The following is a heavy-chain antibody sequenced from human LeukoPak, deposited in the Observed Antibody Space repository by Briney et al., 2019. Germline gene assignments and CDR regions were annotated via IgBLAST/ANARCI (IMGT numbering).Heavy chain of an antibody. CDR2: INPNSGGT. CDR3: ARDRTRTGYYYDSSGYPLFDY. J-gene: IGHJ4*02. D-gene: IGHD3-22*01. Sequence: ASVKVSCKASGYTFTGYYMHWVRQAPGQGLEWMGWINPNSGGTNYAQKFQGWVTMTRDTSISTAYMELSRLRSDDTAVYYCARDRTRTGYYYDSSGYPLFDYWGQGTLVTVSS. V-gene: IGHV1-2*04. CDR1: GYTFTGYY.